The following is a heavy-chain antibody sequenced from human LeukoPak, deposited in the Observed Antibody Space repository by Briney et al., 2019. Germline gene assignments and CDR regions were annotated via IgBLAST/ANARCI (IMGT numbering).Heavy chain of an antibody. D-gene: IGHD6-19*01. V-gene: IGHV4-34*01. CDR3: ARGKGSGPTSDAFDI. CDR2: INHSGST. Sequence: SETLSLTCAVYGGSFSGYYWSWIRQPPGKGLEWIGEINHSGSTNYNPSLKSRVTISVDTSKNQFSLKLSSVTAADTAVYYCARGKGSGPTSDAFDIWDQGTMVTVSS. J-gene: IGHJ3*02. CDR1: GGSFSGYY.